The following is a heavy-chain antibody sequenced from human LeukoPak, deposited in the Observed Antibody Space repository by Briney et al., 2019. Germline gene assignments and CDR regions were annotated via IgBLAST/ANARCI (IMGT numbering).Heavy chain of an antibody. J-gene: IGHJ4*02. V-gene: IGHV1-2*02. CDR3: ARGRWDTMVRGVIITKRGDYYFDY. Sequence: GASVKVSCKASGYTFTGYYMHWVRQAPGQGLEWMGWINPNSGGTNYAQKFQGRVTMTRDTSISTAYMELSRLRSDDTAVYYCARGRWDTMVRGVIITKRGDYYFDYWGQGTLVTVSS. CDR2: INPNSGGT. D-gene: IGHD3-10*01. CDR1: GYTFTGYY.